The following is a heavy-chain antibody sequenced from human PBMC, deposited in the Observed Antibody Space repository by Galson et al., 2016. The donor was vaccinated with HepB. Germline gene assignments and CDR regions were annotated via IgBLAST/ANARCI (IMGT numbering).Heavy chain of an antibody. CDR1: GFTFSDYG. CDR2: ISYNGHNT. Sequence: SLRLSCAASGFTFSDYGMHWVRQAPGKGLECVALISYNGHNTYYADSVKGRFTISRDNSQNTLYLQLNSVRDDDTAVYSCAKGAGLYVGNWYFDLWGRGTLVTVSS. D-gene: IGHD4-23*01. CDR3: AKGAGLYVGNWYFDL. J-gene: IGHJ2*01. V-gene: IGHV3-30*18.